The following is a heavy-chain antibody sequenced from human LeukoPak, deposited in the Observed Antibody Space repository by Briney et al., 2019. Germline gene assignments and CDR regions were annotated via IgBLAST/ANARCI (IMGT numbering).Heavy chain of an antibody. CDR3: ARDPDYGGNSGIDY. D-gene: IGHD4-23*01. J-gene: IGHJ4*02. CDR1: GGTFSSYA. V-gene: IGHV1-2*02. Sequence: ASVKVSCKASGGTFSSYAISWVRQAPGQGLEWMGWINPNSGGTSYAQNFQGRVTMTRDTSISTAYMEMSRLRSDDTAVYYCARDPDYGGNSGIDYWGQGTLVTVSS. CDR2: INPNSGGT.